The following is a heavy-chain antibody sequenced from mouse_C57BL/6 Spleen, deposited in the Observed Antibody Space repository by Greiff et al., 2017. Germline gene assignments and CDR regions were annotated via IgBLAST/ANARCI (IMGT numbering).Heavy chain of an antibody. CDR1: GYSITSGYY. Sequence: VQLQQSGPGLVKPSQSLSLTCSVTGYSITSGYYWNWIRQFPGNKLEWLGYISYDGSNNYNPSLKNRISITRDTSKNQFFLKLNSVTTEDTATYYCARATGTWYFDVWGTGTTVTVSS. CDR2: ISYDGSN. V-gene: IGHV3-6*01. CDR3: ARATGTWYFDV. J-gene: IGHJ1*03. D-gene: IGHD4-1*02.